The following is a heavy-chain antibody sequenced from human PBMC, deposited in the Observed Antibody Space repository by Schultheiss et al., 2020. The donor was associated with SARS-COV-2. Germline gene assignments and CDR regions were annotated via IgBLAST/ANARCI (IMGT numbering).Heavy chain of an antibody. D-gene: IGHD6-19*01. CDR1: GFTFSRHG. CDR3: ARNHSSGWSLDY. Sequence: GGSLRLSCAASGFTFSRHGMHWVRQAPGKGLEWVAVIWYDGSNQYYADSVKGRFTISRDNSKNTLYLQMNSLRAEDTAVYYCARNHSSGWSLDYWCQGTLVTASS. CDR2: IWYDGSNQ. J-gene: IGHJ4*02. V-gene: IGHV3-33*01.